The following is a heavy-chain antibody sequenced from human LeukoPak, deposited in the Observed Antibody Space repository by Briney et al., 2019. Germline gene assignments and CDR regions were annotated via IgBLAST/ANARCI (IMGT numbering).Heavy chain of an antibody. V-gene: IGHV4-4*07. J-gene: IGHJ1*01. CDR3: ARDQTYYVSSGYYYVTYLQH. D-gene: IGHD3-22*01. Sequence: SETLSLTCTVSGASISSSYCTWIRQAAGEGLEWIGRISTGGSTTYNPSFKSRVTMSLDTSKKQFSLNLTSVTAVDTALYYCARDQTYYVSSGYYYVTYLQHWGQGILVTVSS. CDR1: GASISSSY. CDR2: ISTGGST.